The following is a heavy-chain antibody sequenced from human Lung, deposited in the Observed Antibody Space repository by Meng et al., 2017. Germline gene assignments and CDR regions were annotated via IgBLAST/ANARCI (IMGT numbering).Heavy chain of an antibody. D-gene: IGHD2-2*01. J-gene: IGHJ4*02. V-gene: IGHV1-18*01. CDR3: ARGRHCSSTTCYLSDS. CDR1: GYSFTNYG. CDR2: TSTYNSNR. Sequence: QVHLVQSGPEVRKPGASVKASRQASGYSFTNYGINWVRQAPGKGLEWMGWTSTYNSNRNYAQSLQGRVTMTTDTSTTTAYMELRSLTFDDTAVYYCARGRHCSSTTCYLSDSWGQGTLVTVSS.